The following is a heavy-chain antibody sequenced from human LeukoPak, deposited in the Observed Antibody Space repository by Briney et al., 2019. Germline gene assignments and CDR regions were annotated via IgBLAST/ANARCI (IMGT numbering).Heavy chain of an antibody. CDR2: IYYSGST. J-gene: IGHJ5*02. D-gene: IGHD2-2*01. Sequence: SETLSLTCTVSGGSISSSSYYWGWIRQPPGKGLEWIGSIYYSGSTYYNPSLKSRVTISVDTSKNQFSLKLSSVTAADTAVYYCARAKPVTVRYCSSTSCSPFPGFDPWGQGTLVTVSS. CDR3: ARAKPVTVRYCSSTSCSPFPGFDP. CDR1: GGSISSSSYY. V-gene: IGHV4-39*07.